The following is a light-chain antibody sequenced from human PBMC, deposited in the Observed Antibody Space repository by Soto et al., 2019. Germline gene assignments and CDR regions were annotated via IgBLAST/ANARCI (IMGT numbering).Light chain of an antibody. J-gene: IGLJ2*01. CDR3: SSYTGSSVV. V-gene: IGLV2-14*03. CDR1: SSDVGGYNY. Sequence: QSALTQPASVSGSPGQSITISCTGTSSDVGGYNYVSWYQQHPGKAPKLMLYEVTNRASGISNRFSGSKSGNTASLTISGLQAEDEADYYCSSYTGSSVVFGGGTKVTVL. CDR2: EVT.